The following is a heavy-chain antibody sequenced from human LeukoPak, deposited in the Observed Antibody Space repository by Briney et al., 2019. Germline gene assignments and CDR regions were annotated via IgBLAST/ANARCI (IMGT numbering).Heavy chain of an antibody. V-gene: IGHV3-23*01. CDR1: GLPFSTYG. Sequence: GGSPRLSCAASGLPFSTYGMSWVRQSPGKGLEWVSAISGSATGHITNYADSVKGRFTISRDNDKNTLYLQMNSLRVEDTAVYYCANHRSAFEFWGHGTLVTVSS. CDR2: ISGSATGHIT. CDR3: ANHRSAFEF. J-gene: IGHJ5*01.